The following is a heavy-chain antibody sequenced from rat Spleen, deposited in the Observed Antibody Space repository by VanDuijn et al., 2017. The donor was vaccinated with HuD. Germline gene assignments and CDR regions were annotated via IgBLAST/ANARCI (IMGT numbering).Heavy chain of an antibody. V-gene: IGHV2-47*01. CDR2: IRSNGVT. D-gene: IGHD5-1*01. CDR3: AGHWEGNWFAY. CDR1: GLSLTSNG. J-gene: IGHJ3*01. Sequence: QVQLKESGPGLVQPSQTLSLTCTVSGLSLTSNGVSWIRQPPGKGLEWMGIIRSNGVTADNSAIKSRLSISRDTSKSQVFLKMNSLQTEDTAMDFCAGHWEGNWFAYWGQGTLVTVSS.